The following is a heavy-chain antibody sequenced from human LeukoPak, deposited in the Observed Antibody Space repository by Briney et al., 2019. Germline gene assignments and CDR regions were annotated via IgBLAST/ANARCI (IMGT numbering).Heavy chain of an antibody. CDR3: AKGSQRWLQPTLDY. Sequence: GGSLRLSCAASGFTFDDYAMHWVRQAPGKGLEWVSGISWNSGSIGYADSVKGRFTISRDNAKNSLYLQMNSLRAEDMALYYCAKGSQRWLQPTLDYWGQGTLVTVSS. CDR1: GFTFDDYA. J-gene: IGHJ4*02. CDR2: ISWNSGSI. V-gene: IGHV3-9*03. D-gene: IGHD5-24*01.